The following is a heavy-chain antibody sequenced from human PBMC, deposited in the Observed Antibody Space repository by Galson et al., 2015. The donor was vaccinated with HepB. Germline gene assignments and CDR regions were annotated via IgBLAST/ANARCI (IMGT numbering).Heavy chain of an antibody. CDR3: ARDSSVYYCSGTFPPRPDY. V-gene: IGHV3-33*08. CDR2: IWGSGKTK. Sequence: SLRLSCAGSGFRFKDYGMHWVRQAPGKGLEWVAVIWGSGKTKQYLESVRGRFTISRDNYKNRLFLQMNSLRVDDTAVYYCARDSSVYYCSGTFPPRPDYRGPGTPVSV. CDR1: GFRFKDYG. D-gene: IGHD3-10*01. J-gene: IGHJ4*02.